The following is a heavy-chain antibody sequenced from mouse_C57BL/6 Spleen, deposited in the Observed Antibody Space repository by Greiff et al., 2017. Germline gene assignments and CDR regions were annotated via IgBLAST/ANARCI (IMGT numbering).Heavy chain of an antibody. CDR2: IYPSSGNT. D-gene: IGHD2-12*01. V-gene: IGHV1-81*01. CDR1: GYTFTSYG. CDR3: ARDDYCYDESCDY. J-gene: IGHJ3*01. Sequence: QVQLQQSGAELARPGASVKLSCKASGYTFTSYGIRWVKQSTGPGLEWIGEIYPSSGNTYYNQKFKGKATLTADKSSSTAYMELRMLTSEDSVVYSCARDDYCYDESCDYWGQGTMVTVSA.